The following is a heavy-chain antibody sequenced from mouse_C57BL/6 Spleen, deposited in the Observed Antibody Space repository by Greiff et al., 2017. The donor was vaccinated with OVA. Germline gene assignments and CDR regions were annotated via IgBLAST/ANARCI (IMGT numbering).Heavy chain of an antibody. Sequence: VQLQESGGGLVTPGGSLKLSCAASGFTFSSYAMSWVRQTPEKRLEWVATISDGGSYTYYPDNVKGRFTITRDNAKNNLYLQMSHLKSEDTAMYYCARDEGSSGPFAYWGQGTLVTVSA. CDR3: ARDEGSSGPFAY. D-gene: IGHD6-1*01. CDR1: GFTFSSYA. CDR2: ISDGGSYT. J-gene: IGHJ3*01. V-gene: IGHV5-4*01.